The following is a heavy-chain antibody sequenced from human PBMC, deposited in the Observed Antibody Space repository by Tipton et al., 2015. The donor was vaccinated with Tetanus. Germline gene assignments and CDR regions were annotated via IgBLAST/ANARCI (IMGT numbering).Heavy chain of an antibody. Sequence: LRLSCTVSGGSITSGGYYWSWIRQHPGKGLEWIGDIYYSGSTYYNPSLKSRVTISVDTSKNQFSLKLNSVTAADTAVYYCARDQARGARGWNYFDYWGQGTLVTVSS. J-gene: IGHJ4*02. CDR2: IYYSGST. D-gene: IGHD1-26*01. V-gene: IGHV4-31*02. CDR3: ARDQARGARGWNYFDY. CDR1: GGSITSGGYY.